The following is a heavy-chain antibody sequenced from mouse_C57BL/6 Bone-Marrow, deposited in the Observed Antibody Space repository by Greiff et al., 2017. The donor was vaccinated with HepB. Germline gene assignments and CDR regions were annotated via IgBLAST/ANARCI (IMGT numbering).Heavy chain of an antibody. CDR1: GFSFNTYA. D-gene: IGHD2-4*01. J-gene: IGHJ2*01. CDR2: IRSKSNNYAT. CDR3: VREGIYYDYEGLPFSDY. V-gene: IGHV10-1*01. Sequence: EVMLVESGGGLVQPKGSLKLSCAASGFSFNTYAMNWVRQAPGKGLEWVARIRSKSNNYATYYADSVKDRFTISRDDSESMLYLQMNNLKTEDTAMYYCVREGIYYDYEGLPFSDYWGQGTTLTVSS.